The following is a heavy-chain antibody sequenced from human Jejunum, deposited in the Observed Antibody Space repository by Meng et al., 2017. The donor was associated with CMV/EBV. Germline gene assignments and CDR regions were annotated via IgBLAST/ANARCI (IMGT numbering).Heavy chain of an antibody. CDR3: ARGGSMIRGVEHDAFDI. CDR2: IYHSGST. CDR1: GSITSGSW. D-gene: IGHD3-10*01. V-gene: IGHV4-4*02. Sequence: GSITSGSWWSWGRQPPGKGLEWIGKIYHSGSTSYNPSLKSRVTISVDKSKNQFSLKLSSVTAADTAVYYCARGGSMIRGVEHDAFDIWGQGTMVTVSS. J-gene: IGHJ3*02.